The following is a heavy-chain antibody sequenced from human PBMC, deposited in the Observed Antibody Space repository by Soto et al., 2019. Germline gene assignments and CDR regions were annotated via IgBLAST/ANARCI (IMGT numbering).Heavy chain of an antibody. CDR1: GFTFSSHW. CDR2: IRQDGREE. V-gene: IGHV3-7*01. CDR3: AKSEGYSFDI. Sequence: QLVESGGGLVQPGGSLRLSCAASGFTFSSHWMTWVRQAPGKGLEWVANIRQDGREEHYLGSVKGRFTLSRDNAKNSLYLQMNGLRVEDTAVYYCAKSEGYSFDIRGQGTLVTVSS. D-gene: IGHD1-1*01. J-gene: IGHJ3*02.